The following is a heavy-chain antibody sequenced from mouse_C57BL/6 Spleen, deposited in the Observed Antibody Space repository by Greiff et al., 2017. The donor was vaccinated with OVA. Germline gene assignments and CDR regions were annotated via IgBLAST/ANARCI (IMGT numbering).Heavy chain of an antibody. J-gene: IGHJ2*01. CDR2: IYIGNGYT. CDR3: ERQVMVTTEGGDYFDY. CDR1: GYTFTSYG. V-gene: IGHV1-58*01. Sequence: VQLQQSGAELVRPGSSVKMSCKTSGYTFTSYGINWVKQRPGQGLEWIGYIYIGNGYTEYNEKFKGKATLTSDTSSSTAYMQLSSLTSEDSAIYFCERQVMVTTEGGDYFDYWGQGTTLTVSS. D-gene: IGHD2-2*01.